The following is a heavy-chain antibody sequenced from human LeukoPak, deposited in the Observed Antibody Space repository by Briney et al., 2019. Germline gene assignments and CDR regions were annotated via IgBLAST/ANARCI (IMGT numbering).Heavy chain of an antibody. J-gene: IGHJ4*02. CDR3: ARAPGAALD. CDR2: INHSGST. D-gene: IGHD2-15*01. Sequence: PSETLSLTCAVYGGSFSGYYWSWIRQPPGKGLEWIGEINHSGSTNYNPSLKSRVTVSLDTSKNQFPLKLSSVTAADTAVYYCARAPGAALDWGQGTLVTVSS. V-gene: IGHV4-34*01. CDR1: GGSFSGYY.